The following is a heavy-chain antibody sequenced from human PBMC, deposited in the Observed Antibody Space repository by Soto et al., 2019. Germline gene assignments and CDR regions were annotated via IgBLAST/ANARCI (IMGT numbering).Heavy chain of an antibody. D-gene: IGHD3-16*01. J-gene: IGHJ5*02. CDR2: IHYSAST. CDR1: GGSLSSGGYY. V-gene: IGHV4-31*01. CDR3: ARISDGVPAGFGP. Sequence: QVQLHESGPGLVKPSQTLSLTCTVSGGSLSSGGYYWSWIPQHPGKGLEWIGYIHYSASTYYNPSIKCQVAPAVDTCKSESALKLSSVTATDTDVYSCARISDGVPAGFGPWGHGSLVTIYS.